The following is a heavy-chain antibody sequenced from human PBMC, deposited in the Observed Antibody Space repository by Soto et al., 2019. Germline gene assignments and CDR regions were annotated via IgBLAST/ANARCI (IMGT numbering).Heavy chain of an antibody. Sequence: GGSLRLSCAASGFTFSSYGMHWVRQAPGKGLEWVAVISYDGSNKYYADSVKGRFTISRDNSKNTLYLQMNSLRAEDTAVYYCAKGSREYYDSSGYLPAIIFDYWGQGTLVTVSS. V-gene: IGHV3-30*18. CDR3: AKGSREYYDSSGYLPAIIFDY. CDR1: GFTFSSYG. J-gene: IGHJ4*02. D-gene: IGHD3-22*01. CDR2: ISYDGSNK.